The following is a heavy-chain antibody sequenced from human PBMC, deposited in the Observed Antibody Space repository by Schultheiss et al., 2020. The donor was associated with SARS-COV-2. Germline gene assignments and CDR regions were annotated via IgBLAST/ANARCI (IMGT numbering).Heavy chain of an antibody. V-gene: IGHV5-51*01. J-gene: IGHJ3*02. Sequence: GGSLRLSCKGSGYSFTSYWIGWVRQMPGKGLEWMGIIYPGDSDTRYSPSFQGQVTISADKSISTAYLQWSSLKASDTAMYYCARPVEMATIGDFDIWGQGTMVTVSS. D-gene: IGHD5-24*01. CDR3: ARPVEMATIGDFDI. CDR2: IYPGDSDT. CDR1: GYSFTSYW.